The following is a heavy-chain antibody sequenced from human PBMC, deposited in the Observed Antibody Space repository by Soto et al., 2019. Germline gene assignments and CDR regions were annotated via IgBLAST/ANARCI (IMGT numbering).Heavy chain of an antibody. CDR1: GFTFSSYG. CDR2: IWYDGSNK. Sequence: QVQLVESGGGVVQPGRSLRLSCAASGFTFSSYGMHWVRQAPGKGLEWVAVIWYDGSNKYYADSVKGRFTISRDNSKNTLYLQMNSLRAEDTAVYYCVTVSGGPKDYYYGMDVWGQGTTVTVSS. D-gene: IGHD1-26*01. CDR3: VTVSGGPKDYYYGMDV. J-gene: IGHJ6*02. V-gene: IGHV3-33*01.